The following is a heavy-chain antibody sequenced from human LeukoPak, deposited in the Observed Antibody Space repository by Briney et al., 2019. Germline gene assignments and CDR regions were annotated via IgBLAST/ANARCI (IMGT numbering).Heavy chain of an antibody. J-gene: IGHJ4*02. D-gene: IGHD3-16*02. CDR3: ARRRSDYVWGSYREYYFDY. CDR2: IYYSGST. Sequence: SETLSLTCTVSGGSISSYYWSWIRQPPGKGLEWIGYIYYSGSTNYNPSLKSRVTISVDTSKNQFSLKLSSVTAADTAVYYCARRRSDYVWGSYREYYFDYWGQGTLVTVSS. V-gene: IGHV4-59*12. CDR1: GGSISSYY.